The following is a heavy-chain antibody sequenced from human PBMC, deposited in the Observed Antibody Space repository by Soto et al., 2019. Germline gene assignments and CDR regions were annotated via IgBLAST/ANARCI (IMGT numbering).Heavy chain of an antibody. V-gene: IGHV3-7*01. D-gene: IGHD2-2*01. CDR1: GFTFTTYW. J-gene: IGHJ4*02. CDR2: INQDGSDK. Sequence: EVQLVESGGGLVQPGGSLRLSCAASGFTFTTYWMSWVRQTPVKGLEWLANINQDGSDKYYVDSVKGRFTISRDNAKNSLFLQRNSLTAEDTAVYYCARDRGWDIVVIPASFDSWGQGTLVTVSS. CDR3: ARDRGWDIVVIPASFDS.